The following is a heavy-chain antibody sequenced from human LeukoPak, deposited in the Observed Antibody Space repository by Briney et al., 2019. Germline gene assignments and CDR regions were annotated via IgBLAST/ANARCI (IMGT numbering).Heavy chain of an antibody. D-gene: IGHD3-9*01. Sequence: ASVKVSCKASGGTFSSYAISWVRQAPGQGLEWMGGIIPIFGTANYAQKFQGRVTITADESTSTAYMELSSLRSEDTAVYYCARGQLPYYDILTGYHNNNWFDPWGQGTLVTVSS. CDR1: GGTFSSYA. CDR2: IIPIFGTA. J-gene: IGHJ5*02. CDR3: ARGQLPYYDILTGYHNNNWFDP. V-gene: IGHV1-69*01.